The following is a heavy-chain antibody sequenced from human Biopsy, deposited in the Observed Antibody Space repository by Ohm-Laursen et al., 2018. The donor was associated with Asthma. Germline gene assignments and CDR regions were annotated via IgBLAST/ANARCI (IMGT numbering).Heavy chain of an antibody. Sequence: SVKVSCKVPGGTFSNFAISWVRQAPGQGLEWLGGIMTVFGTTNYAQKFQGRVTITADESTSTAYMEVTSLRSEDTAIYYCASDFPKDYVRYNFQFWGQGTLVTVPS. CDR3: ASDFPKDYVRYNFQF. D-gene: IGHD4-17*01. CDR1: GGTFSNFA. V-gene: IGHV1-69*13. J-gene: IGHJ4*02. CDR2: IMTVFGTT.